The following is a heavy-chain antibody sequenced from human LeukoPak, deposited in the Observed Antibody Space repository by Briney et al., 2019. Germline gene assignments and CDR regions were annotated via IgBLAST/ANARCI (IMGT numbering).Heavy chain of an antibody. D-gene: IGHD3-9*01. CDR2: ITDSGNTI. V-gene: IGHV3-11*01. Sequence: PGGSLRLSCAASGFTFSDYNMNWVRQAPGKGLEWVSYITDSGNTIHYADSVKGRFTISRDNAKNSLYLQMNSLRTEDAAVYYCARSIGLTGGGVDVWGQGTTVTVSS. CDR1: GFTFSDYN. J-gene: IGHJ6*02. CDR3: ARSIGLTGGGVDV.